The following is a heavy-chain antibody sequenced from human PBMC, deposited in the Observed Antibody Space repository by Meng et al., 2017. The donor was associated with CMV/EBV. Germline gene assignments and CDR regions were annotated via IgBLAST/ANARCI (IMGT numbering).Heavy chain of an antibody. J-gene: IGHJ3*02. D-gene: IGHD6-19*01. CDR3: ARGQAGSAFDI. Sequence: SVKVSCKASGYTLTSYDINLVRQATGQGLEWMGWMNPNSGNTGYAQKFQGRVTMTRNTSISTAYMELSSLRSEDTDGYYCARGQAGSAFDIWGQGTMVTVSS. V-gene: IGHV1-8*01. CDR2: MNPNSGNT. CDR1: GYTLTSYD.